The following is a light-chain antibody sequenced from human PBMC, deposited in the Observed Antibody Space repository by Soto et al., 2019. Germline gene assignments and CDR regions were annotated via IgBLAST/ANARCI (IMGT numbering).Light chain of an antibody. CDR1: QSVSSS. CDR3: QQYNNWPLT. V-gene: IGKV3D-15*01. CDR2: DAS. Sequence: EIVMTPSPATVSLCPGEGAALSFRARQSVSSSLAWYQQKPGQAPRLLIYDASNRATGIPARFSGSGSGTDFTLTISSLEPEDFAVYYCQQYNNWPLTFGGGTKV. J-gene: IGKJ4*01.